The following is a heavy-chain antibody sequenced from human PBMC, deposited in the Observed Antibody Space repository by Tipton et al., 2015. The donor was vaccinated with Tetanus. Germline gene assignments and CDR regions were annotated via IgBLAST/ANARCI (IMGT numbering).Heavy chain of an antibody. J-gene: IGHJ6*02. CDR2: IYQTDST. CDR1: GGLITTGGYS. V-gene: IGHV4-30-2*01. Sequence: TLSLTCTVSGGLITTGGYSWGWIRQPPGQGLEWLGYIYQTDSTYYNPSVRSRLTLSLQRSKNQVSLKLNSITAADTAVYYCARVKGTYNHYGLDVWGQGTTVTVAS. D-gene: IGHD3-10*01. CDR3: ARVKGTYNHYGLDV.